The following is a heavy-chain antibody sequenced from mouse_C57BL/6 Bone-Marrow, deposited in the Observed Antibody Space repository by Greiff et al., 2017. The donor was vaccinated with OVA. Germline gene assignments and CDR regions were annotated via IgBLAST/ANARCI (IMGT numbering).Heavy chain of an antibody. Sequence: QVQLQQPGAELVKPGASVKLSCKASGYTFTSYWMHWVKQRPGRGLEWIGRIDPNSGGTKYNEKFKSKATLTVDKPSSTAYMQLSSLTSEDSAVYYCARGGLIPTVVATKHFDYWGQGTTLTVSS. CDR1: GYTFTSYW. J-gene: IGHJ2*01. CDR2: IDPNSGGT. CDR3: ARGGLIPTVVATKHFDY. D-gene: IGHD1-1*01. V-gene: IGHV1-72*01.